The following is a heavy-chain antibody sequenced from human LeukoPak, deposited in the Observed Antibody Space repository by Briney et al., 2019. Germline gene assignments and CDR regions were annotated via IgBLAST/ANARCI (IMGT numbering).Heavy chain of an antibody. Sequence: PGGSLRLSCAASGFTFSSYSMKWVRQAPGKGLEWVSSISSSSSYIYYADSVKGRFTISRDNAKNSLYLQMNSLRAEDTAVYYCARDLKPYYYYGMGVWGQGTTVTVSS. J-gene: IGHJ6*02. V-gene: IGHV3-21*01. CDR1: GFTFSSYS. CDR2: ISSSSSYI. CDR3: ARDLKPYYYYGMGV.